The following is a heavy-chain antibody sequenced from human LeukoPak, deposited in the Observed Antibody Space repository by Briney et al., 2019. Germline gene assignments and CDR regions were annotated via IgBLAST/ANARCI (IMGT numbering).Heavy chain of an antibody. D-gene: IGHD6-13*01. V-gene: IGHV4-30-2*01. CDR3: ARGLAAAGNSFDY. Sequence: SETLSLTCAVSGDSISSGGYSWSWIRQPPGKGLEWIGYIYHSGSSYYNPSLRSRVTMSVDRSKNQFSLKLGSVTAADTAICYCARGLAAAGNSFDYWGQGTLVTVSS. CDR2: IYHSGSS. CDR1: GDSISSGGYS. J-gene: IGHJ4*02.